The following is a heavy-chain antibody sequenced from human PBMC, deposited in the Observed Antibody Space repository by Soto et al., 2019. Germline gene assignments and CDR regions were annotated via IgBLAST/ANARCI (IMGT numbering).Heavy chain of an antibody. Sequence: GGSLRLSCAASGFTFSSYAMHWVRQAPGKGLEWVAVISYDGSNKYYADSVKGRFTISRDNSKNTLYLQMNSLRAEDTAVYYCARDNARWLQLYYYDYWGQGTLVTVSS. CDR2: ISYDGSNK. V-gene: IGHV3-30-3*01. J-gene: IGHJ4*02. CDR3: ARDNARWLQLYYYDY. CDR1: GFTFSSYA. D-gene: IGHD1-1*01.